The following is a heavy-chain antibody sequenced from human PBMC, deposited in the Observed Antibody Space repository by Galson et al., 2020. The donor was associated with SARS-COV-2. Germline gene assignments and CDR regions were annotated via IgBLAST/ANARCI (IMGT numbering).Heavy chain of an antibody. V-gene: IGHV3-72*01. D-gene: IGHD5-18*01. CDR1: GFTFSDHY. J-gene: IGHJ4*02. CDR3: ALRDGYSLAWGY. Sequence: GGSLRLSCAASGFTFSDHYMDWVRQAPGKGLEWVGRSRNKADSYTTEYAASVKGRFTISRDDLKNSVYLQMNSLKTEDTAVYYCALRDGYSLAWGYWGRGTLVTVSS. CDR2: SRNKADSYTT.